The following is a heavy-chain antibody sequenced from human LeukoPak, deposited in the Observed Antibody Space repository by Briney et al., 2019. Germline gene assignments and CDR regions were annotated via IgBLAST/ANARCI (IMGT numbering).Heavy chain of an antibody. V-gene: IGHV3-30*18. CDR1: GFTFSSYG. CDR3: AKDRGGYNQGPFDY. J-gene: IGHJ4*02. Sequence: PGGSLRLSCAASGFTFSSYGMHWVRQAPGKGLEWVAVISYDGSNKYYADSVKGRFTISRDNSKNTLYLQMNSLRAEDTAVYYCAKDRGGYNQGPFDYWGQGTLVTVSS. CDR2: ISYDGSNK. D-gene: IGHD5-24*01.